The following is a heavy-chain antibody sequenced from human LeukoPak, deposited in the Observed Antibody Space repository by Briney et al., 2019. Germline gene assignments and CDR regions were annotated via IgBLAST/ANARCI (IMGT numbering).Heavy chain of an antibody. V-gene: IGHV4-39*01. CDR3: ARMKDTALDPKYYFDY. Sequence: SETLSLTCTVSGGSISSSSYYWGWIRHPPGKGLEWIGSIYYSGSTYYNPSLKSRVTISVDTSKNQFSLKLSSVTAADTAVYYCARMKDTALDPKYYFDYWGQGTLVTVSS. D-gene: IGHD5-18*01. J-gene: IGHJ4*02. CDR2: IYYSGST. CDR1: GGSISSSSYY.